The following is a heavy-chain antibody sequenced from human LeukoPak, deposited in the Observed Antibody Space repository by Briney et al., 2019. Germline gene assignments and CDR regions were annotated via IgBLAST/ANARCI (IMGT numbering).Heavy chain of an antibody. CDR1: GFTFSSYS. J-gene: IGHJ4*02. CDR2: ITRSSSYI. Sequence: GGSLRLSCAASGFTFSSYSMNWVRQAPGKGLEWVSSITRSSSYIYYADSVKGRFTISRDNAKKSLYLQMNSLRVEDTAVYYCARDLGATIFDFDYWGQGTLVTVSS. CDR3: ARDLGATIFDFDY. V-gene: IGHV3-21*01. D-gene: IGHD1-26*01.